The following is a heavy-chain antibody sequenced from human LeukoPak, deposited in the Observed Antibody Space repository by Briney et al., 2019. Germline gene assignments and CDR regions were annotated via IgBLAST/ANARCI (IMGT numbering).Heavy chain of an antibody. CDR2: ISGSGGST. CDR1: GFSFSDYA. J-gene: IGHJ4*02. V-gene: IGHV3-23*01. CDR3: AKDDGSVVGYFDY. Sequence: GGSLRLTCAASGFSFSDYAMSWVRQAPGKGLEWVSAISGSGGSTYYADSVKGRFTISRDNSKNTLYLQMNSLRAEDTAVYYCAKDDGSVVGYFDYWGQGTLVTVSS. D-gene: IGHD1-14*01.